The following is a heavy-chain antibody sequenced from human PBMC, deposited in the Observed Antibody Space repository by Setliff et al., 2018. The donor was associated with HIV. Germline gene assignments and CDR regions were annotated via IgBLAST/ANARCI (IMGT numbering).Heavy chain of an antibody. Sequence: PGGSLRLSCEASGFTLRSYAMYWVRQAPGKGLEWVGRIKSKTDGGTTDYAAPVKGRFTISRDDSKNTVYLQMNSLKAEDTAVYYCTTGLIYCGADCSFDTWGQGTLVTVLL. D-gene: IGHD2-21*02. CDR1: GFTLRSYA. CDR3: TTGLIYCGADCSFDT. V-gene: IGHV3-15*01. CDR2: IKSKTDGGTT. J-gene: IGHJ5*02.